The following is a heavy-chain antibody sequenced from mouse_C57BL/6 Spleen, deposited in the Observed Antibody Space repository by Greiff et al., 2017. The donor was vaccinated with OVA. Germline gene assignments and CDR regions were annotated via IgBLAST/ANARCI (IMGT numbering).Heavy chain of an antibody. Sequence: EVKLVESGGGLVQPGGSMKLSCAASGFTFSDAWMDWVRQSPEKGLEWVAEIRNKANNHATYYAESVKGRFTISRDDSKSSVYLQMNSLRAEDTGIYYCTRGYYYGSSYAMDYWGQGTSVTVSS. J-gene: IGHJ4*01. D-gene: IGHD1-1*01. CDR2: IRNKANNHAT. CDR3: TRGYYYGSSYAMDY. V-gene: IGHV6-6*01. CDR1: GFTFSDAW.